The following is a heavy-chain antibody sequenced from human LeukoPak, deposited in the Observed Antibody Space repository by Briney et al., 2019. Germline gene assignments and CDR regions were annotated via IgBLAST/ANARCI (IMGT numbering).Heavy chain of an antibody. CDR1: GGSISNYF. Sequence: SETLSLTCNVSGGSISNYFWSWIRQPPGKGLEWIGFITYSGSTDHNPSLRSRVTISVDASKNQFSLKLTSVTAADTAVYYCVRHTTSGWYQVVYWGQGTLVTVSS. J-gene: IGHJ4*02. CDR2: ITYSGST. CDR3: VRHTTSGWYQVVY. V-gene: IGHV4-59*01. D-gene: IGHD6-19*01.